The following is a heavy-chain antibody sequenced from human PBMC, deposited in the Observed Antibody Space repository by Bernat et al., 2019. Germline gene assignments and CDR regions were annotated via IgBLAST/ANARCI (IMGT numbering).Heavy chain of an antibody. Sequence: EVQLLESGGGLVQPGGSLRLSCAASGFTFSSYAMSWVRQAPGKGLEWVSAISGSGGSTYYADSVKGRFTISRDNSKNTLYLQMNSPRAEDTAVYYCAKGRQRPVAGNGLGYWGQGTLVTVSS. J-gene: IGHJ4*02. CDR2: ISGSGGST. CDR3: AKGRQRPVAGNGLGY. D-gene: IGHD6-19*01. V-gene: IGHV3-23*01. CDR1: GFTFSSYA.